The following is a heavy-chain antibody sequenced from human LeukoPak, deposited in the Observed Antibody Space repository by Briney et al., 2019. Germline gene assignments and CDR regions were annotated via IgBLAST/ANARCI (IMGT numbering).Heavy chain of an antibody. D-gene: IGHD5-12*01. V-gene: IGHV1-8*01. CDR1: GYTFTSYD. J-gene: IGHJ6*02. CDR2: MNPNSGNT. CDR3: ARPIVATMDYYYYYGMDV. Sequence: ASVKVSCKASGYTFTSYDINWVRQATGQGLEWMGWMNPNSGNTGYAQKFQGRVTMTRNTSISTAYMELSSLRSEDTAVYYCARPIVATMDYYYYYGMDVWGQGTTVTVSS.